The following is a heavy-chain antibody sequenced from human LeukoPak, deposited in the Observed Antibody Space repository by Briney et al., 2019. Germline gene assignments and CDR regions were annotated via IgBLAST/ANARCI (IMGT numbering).Heavy chain of an antibody. Sequence: SETLSLTCTVSGGSISSYYWSWIRQPPGKGLEWIGYIDYSGSTNYNPSLKSRVTISVDTSKNQFSLKLSSVTAADTAVYYCARGSHYYGSGSYYNIAALDYWGQGTLVTVSS. CDR3: ARGSHYYGSGSYYNIAALDY. CDR2: IDYSGST. V-gene: IGHV4-59*12. CDR1: GGSISSYY. J-gene: IGHJ4*02. D-gene: IGHD3-10*01.